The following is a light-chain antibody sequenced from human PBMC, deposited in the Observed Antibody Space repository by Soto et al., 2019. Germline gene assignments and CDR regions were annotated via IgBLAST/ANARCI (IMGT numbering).Light chain of an antibody. CDR2: GAS. CDR3: QQYGSPGT. CDR1: QSVSNNY. J-gene: IGKJ1*01. V-gene: IGKV3-20*01. Sequence: EIVLTQSPGTLSMSPCDRATLSCRASQSVSNNYLAWYQQKPGQAHRLLIYGASNRATGIPDRFSGSGSGTDFTLTISRLEPEDSAVYYCQQYGSPGTFGQGTKVDIK.